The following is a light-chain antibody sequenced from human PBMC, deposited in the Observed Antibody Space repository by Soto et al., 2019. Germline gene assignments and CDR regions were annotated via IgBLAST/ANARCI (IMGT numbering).Light chain of an antibody. CDR3: QQYNTYPYT. J-gene: IGKJ2*01. CDR1: QRISSW. V-gene: IGKV1-5*03. Sequence: DIQMTQSPSTLSASVGDRVTITCRASQRISSWLAWYQQKPGKAPKLLIYKASSLESGVPSRFSGSGSGTEFTLTISSLQPDDFATYYCQQYNTYPYTFGQGTMLEIK. CDR2: KAS.